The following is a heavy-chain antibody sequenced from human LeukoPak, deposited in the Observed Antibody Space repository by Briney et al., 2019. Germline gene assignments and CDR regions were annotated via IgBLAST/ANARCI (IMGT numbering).Heavy chain of an antibody. CDR2: IRSKAYGGTA. CDR1: GFTFGDYA. Sequence: GGSLRLSCTASGFTFGDYAMSWVRQAPGKGLEWVGFIRSKAYGGTAEYAASVKGRFTISRDDSKSIAYLQMNSLKTEDTAVYYCTRAARLTGGYYYMDVWGKGTTVTVSS. CDR3: TRAARLTGGYYYMDV. D-gene: IGHD3-9*01. J-gene: IGHJ6*03. V-gene: IGHV3-49*04.